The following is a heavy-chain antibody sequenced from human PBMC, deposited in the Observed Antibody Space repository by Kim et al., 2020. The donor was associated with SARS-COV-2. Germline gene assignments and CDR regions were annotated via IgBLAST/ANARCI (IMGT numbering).Heavy chain of an antibody. CDR2: IRSDGGT. D-gene: IGHD5-18*01. CDR3: ARLDTAGCRDS. V-gene: IGHV4-39*01. CDR1: GDSISGDKYR. J-gene: IGHJ4*02. Sequence: SETLSLTCTVSGDSISGDKYRWGWIRQPPGKTLEWIAHIRSDGGTEFNPSLKSRVTISVDRSKTQFSLNLSSVTASDTAVYYCARLDTAGCRDSWGQGTL.